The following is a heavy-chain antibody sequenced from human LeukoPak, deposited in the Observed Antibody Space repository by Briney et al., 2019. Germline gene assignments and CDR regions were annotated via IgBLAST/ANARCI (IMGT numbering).Heavy chain of an antibody. CDR1: GFTFSSYG. V-gene: IGHV3-33*01. J-gene: IGHJ4*02. CDR2: IWYDGSNK. CDR3: ARGTSGGYEGDY. Sequence: GGSPRLSCAASGFTFSSYGMHWVRQAPGKGLEWVAVIWYDGSNKYYADSVKGRFTISRDNSKNTLYLQMNSLRAEDTAVYYCARGTSGGYEGDYWGQGTLVTVSS. D-gene: IGHD1-1*01.